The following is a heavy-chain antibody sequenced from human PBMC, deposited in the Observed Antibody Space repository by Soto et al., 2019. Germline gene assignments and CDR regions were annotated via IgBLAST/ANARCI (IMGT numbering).Heavy chain of an antibody. CDR2: ISGSGGST. Sequence: GGSLRLSCVASGFTFSSYAMSWVRQAPGKGLEWVSAISGSGGSTYYADSVKGRFTISRDNSKNTLYLQMNSLRAEDTAVYYCAKDPLMDPGAFDIWGQGTMVTVSS. D-gene: IGHD2-8*01. V-gene: IGHV3-23*01. J-gene: IGHJ3*02. CDR3: AKDPLMDPGAFDI. CDR1: GFTFSSYA.